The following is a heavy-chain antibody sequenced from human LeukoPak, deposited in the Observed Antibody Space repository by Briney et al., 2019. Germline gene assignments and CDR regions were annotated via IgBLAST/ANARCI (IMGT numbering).Heavy chain of an antibody. CDR2: ISYGGSNK. CDR1: GFTFSSYG. V-gene: IGHV3-30*18. J-gene: IGHJ4*02. D-gene: IGHD3-9*01. CDR3: AKDLVLRYFDWAFDY. Sequence: GRSLRLSCAASGFTFSSYGMHWVRQAPGKGLEWVAVISYGGSNKYYAASVKGRFTISRDNSKNTLYLQMNSLRAEDTAVYYCAKDLVLRYFDWAFDYWGQGTLVTVSS.